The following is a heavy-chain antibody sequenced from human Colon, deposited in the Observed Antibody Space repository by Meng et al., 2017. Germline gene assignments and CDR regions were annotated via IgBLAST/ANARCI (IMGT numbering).Heavy chain of an antibody. V-gene: IGHV4-39*01. D-gene: IGHD6-19*01. Sequence: QVQLQQWGAGLVKPSEALSLTCSVSGGSISTSGYYWGWIRQPPGKGLEWIGSIGHSGFTYYTPSLKSRVTVSIDTSRNQFSLWLTSVTAADTAVYYCVRSSGWVRTGFDPWGQGTLVTVSS. CDR3: VRSSGWVRTGFDP. CDR2: IGHSGFT. J-gene: IGHJ5*02. CDR1: GGSISTSGYY.